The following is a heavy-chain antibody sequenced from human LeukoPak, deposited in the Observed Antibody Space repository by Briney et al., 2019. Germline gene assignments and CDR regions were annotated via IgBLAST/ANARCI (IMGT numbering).Heavy chain of an antibody. V-gene: IGHV4-59*10. D-gene: IGHD1-1*01. Sequence: PSETLSLTCAVYGGSFSGYYWSWIRQPVGKGLEWIGRIYSSGSTKYNPSLKSRVTISVDTSKNQFSLKLSSVTAADTAVYYCARGCERQYSPYSYMDVWGKGTTVTVSS. CDR1: GGSFSGYY. CDR3: ARGCERQYSPYSYMDV. CDR2: IYSSGST. J-gene: IGHJ6*03.